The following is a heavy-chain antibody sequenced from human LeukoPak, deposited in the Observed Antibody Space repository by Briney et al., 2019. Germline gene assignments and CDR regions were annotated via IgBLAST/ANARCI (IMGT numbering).Heavy chain of an antibody. D-gene: IGHD6-19*01. CDR2: IYYSGST. CDR3: ARQQSQWPGRYFDY. V-gene: IGHV4-59*08. J-gene: IGHJ4*02. Sequence: SETLFLTCTVSGGSISSYYWSWIRQPPGKGLEWIGYIYYSGSTNYNPSLKSRVTISVDTSKNQFSLKLSSVTAADTAVYYCARQQSQWPGRYFDYWGQGTLVTVSS. CDR1: GGSISSYY.